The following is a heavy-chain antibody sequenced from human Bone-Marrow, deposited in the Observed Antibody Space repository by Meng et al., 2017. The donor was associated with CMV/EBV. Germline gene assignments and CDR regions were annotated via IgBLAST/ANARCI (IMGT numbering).Heavy chain of an antibody. CDR2: MFSNHEK. CDR3: ARTYDFWSGYYRYYFDS. D-gene: IGHD3-3*01. CDR1: GFSLSNARMG. J-gene: IGHJ4*02. Sequence: SGPTLVKPTETLTLTCTVSGFSLSNARMGVSWIRQPPGKALEWLAHMFSNHEKSYSTSLKSRLTISKDTSKSQVVLTMTNMDPVDTATYYCARTYDFWSGYYRYYFDSWGQGKLVTVSS. V-gene: IGHV2-26*01.